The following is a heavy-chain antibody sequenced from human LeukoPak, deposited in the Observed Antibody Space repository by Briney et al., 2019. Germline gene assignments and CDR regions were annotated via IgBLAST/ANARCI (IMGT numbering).Heavy chain of an antibody. V-gene: IGHV4-39*01. J-gene: IGHJ5*02. D-gene: IGHD3-3*01. Sequence: PSETLSLTCTVSGGSISSSSYYWGWIRQPPGKGLEWIGSIYYSGSTYYNPSLKSRVTISVDTSKNQFSLKLSSVTAADTAVYYCARTYYDFWSGSSRAADWFDPWGQGTLVTASS. CDR1: GGSISSSSYY. CDR2: IYYSGST. CDR3: ARTYYDFWSGSSRAADWFDP.